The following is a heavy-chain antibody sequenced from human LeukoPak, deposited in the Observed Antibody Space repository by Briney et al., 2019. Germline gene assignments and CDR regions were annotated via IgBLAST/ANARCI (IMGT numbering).Heavy chain of an antibody. CDR2: IYHSGST. CDR3: ARAPGYGGTLYYFDY. J-gene: IGHJ4*02. D-gene: IGHD4-23*01. CDR1: GGSISSYY. Sequence: PSETLSLTCTVSGGSISSYYWSWIRQTAGKGLEWIGSIYHSGSTYYNPSLKSRVTISVDTSKNQFSLKLSSVTAADTAVYYCARAPGYGGTLYYFDYWGQGTLVTVSS. V-gene: IGHV4-38-2*02.